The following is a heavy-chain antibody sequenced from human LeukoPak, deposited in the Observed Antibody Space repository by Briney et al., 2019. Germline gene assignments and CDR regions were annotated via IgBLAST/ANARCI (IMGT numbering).Heavy chain of an antibody. CDR3: ARDGGSSWYSTTFDY. V-gene: IGHV4-4*07. CDR1: GGSISSYY. Sequence: PSETLSLTCTVSGGSISSYYWSWIRQPAGKGLEWTGRIYTSGSTNYNPSLKSRVTMSVDTSKNQFSLKLSSVTAADTAVYYCARDGGSSWYSTTFDYWGQGTLVTISS. J-gene: IGHJ4*02. CDR2: IYTSGST. D-gene: IGHD6-13*01.